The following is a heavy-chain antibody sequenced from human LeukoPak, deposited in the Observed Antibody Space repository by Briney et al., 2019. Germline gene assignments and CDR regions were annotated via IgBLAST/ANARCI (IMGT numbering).Heavy chain of an antibody. CDR2: IKQDGSEK. J-gene: IGHJ4*02. V-gene: IGHV3-7*03. CDR1: GFTFSSYW. Sequence: GGSLRLSCAASGFTFSSYWMSWVRLAPGKGLEWVANIKQDGSEKYYVDSVKGRFTISRDNAKNSLYLQMNSLRAEDTAVYYCARERLGELSLPPLDYWGQGTLVTVSS. CDR3: ARERLGELSLPPLDY. D-gene: IGHD3-16*02.